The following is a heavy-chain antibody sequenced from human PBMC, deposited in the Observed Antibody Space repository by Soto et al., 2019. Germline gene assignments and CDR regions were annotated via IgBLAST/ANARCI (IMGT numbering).Heavy chain of an antibody. D-gene: IGHD3-16*01. CDR3: ARGGYYDNSWGELSDYGLDV. V-gene: IGHV1-18*01. CDR2: ISPYNDYT. Sequence: QVQLAQSANEVKKPGASVRVSCKAAGYTFIRYGIAWVRQAPGQGLEWMGWISPYNDYTVYAQKFQGRVSMTADKSTRTGYMNLRGLKSDDTAVYYCARGGYYDNSWGELSDYGLDVWGQGPSVSVSS. J-gene: IGHJ6*02. CDR1: GYTFIRYG.